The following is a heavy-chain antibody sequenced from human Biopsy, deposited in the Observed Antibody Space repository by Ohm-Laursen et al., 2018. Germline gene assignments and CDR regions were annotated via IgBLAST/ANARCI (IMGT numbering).Heavy chain of an antibody. CDR2: IYFTGST. D-gene: IGHD5-24*01. CDR3: ARDSGGMATILDAFDL. J-gene: IGHJ3*01. CDR1: GGSIINNY. V-gene: IGHV4-59*01. Sequence: SETLSLTCTVSGGSIINNYWSWIRQPPGKGLEGIGYIYFTGSTNYNPSLKSRVTISVDTSKNQFSLRLSSVTAADTAVYYCARDSGGMATILDAFDLWGQGTMVTVSP.